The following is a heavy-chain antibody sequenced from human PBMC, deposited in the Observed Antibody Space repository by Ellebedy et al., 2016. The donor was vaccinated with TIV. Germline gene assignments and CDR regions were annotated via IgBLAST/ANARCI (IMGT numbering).Heavy chain of an antibody. Sequence: MPSETLSLTCIVSGDSITSSYWSWIRQTPGKGLEWIGDIFYDGTTNYNPSLKSRVAISVDTSQNQISLKLRSVTAADTAVYYCSREGFYYGNNDYYAGGWRCFDYWGQGALVTVSS. D-gene: IGHD3-10*01. J-gene: IGHJ4*02. V-gene: IGHV4-59*01. CDR1: GDSITSSY. CDR2: IFYDGTT. CDR3: SREGFYYGNNDYYAGGWRCFDY.